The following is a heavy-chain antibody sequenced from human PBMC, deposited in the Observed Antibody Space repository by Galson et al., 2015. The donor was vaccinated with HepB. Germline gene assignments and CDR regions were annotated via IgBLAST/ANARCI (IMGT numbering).Heavy chain of an antibody. Sequence: SLRLSCAASGFTFSSYWMSWVRQAPRKGLEWVANVKKDGSEKYYVDSVKGRFTVSRDNAKNSLYLQMNSLRAEDTAVYYCARGNGYYFDYWGQGTLVTVSS. CDR3: ARGNGYYFDY. V-gene: IGHV3-7*01. D-gene: IGHD3-3*01. CDR2: VKKDGSEK. CDR1: GFTFSSYW. J-gene: IGHJ4*02.